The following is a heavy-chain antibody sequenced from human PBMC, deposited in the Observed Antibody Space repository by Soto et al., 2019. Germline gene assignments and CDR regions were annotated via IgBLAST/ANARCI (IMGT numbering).Heavy chain of an antibody. CDR2: IYYSGST. D-gene: IGHD5-18*01. J-gene: IGHJ4*02. CDR1: GGSITSSSYY. Sequence: SETLSLTCTVSGGSITSSSYYWGWIRQPPGKGLEWIGSIYYSGSTYYNPSLKSRVTISVDTSKNQFSLKLSSVTAADTAVYYCARGRRRGYSYGYFYYWGQGTLVTVSS. V-gene: IGHV4-39*01. CDR3: ARGRRRGYSYGYFYY.